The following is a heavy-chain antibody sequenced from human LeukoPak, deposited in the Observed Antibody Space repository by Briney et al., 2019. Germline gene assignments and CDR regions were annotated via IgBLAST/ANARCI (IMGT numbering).Heavy chain of an antibody. J-gene: IGHJ4*02. D-gene: IGHD3-22*01. Sequence: GAVTVSCKASGYTFTRYAMHGGGQAPGQRGEGMAGINVDSGNTKYSQAFQGRVAITRDKYARTVYMEVSSLSSEHMAVYYCAVGDYYYDTRFDYWGQGTLVTVSS. CDR3: AVGDYYYDTRFDY. V-gene: IGHV1-3*03. CDR1: GYTFTRYA. CDR2: INVDSGNT.